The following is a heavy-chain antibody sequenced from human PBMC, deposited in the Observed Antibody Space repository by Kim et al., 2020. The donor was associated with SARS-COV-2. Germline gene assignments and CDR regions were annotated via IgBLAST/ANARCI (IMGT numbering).Heavy chain of an antibody. CDR1: GFTFSSYA. CDR3: AKWDDYSNWIGGYFDL. J-gene: IGHJ2*01. D-gene: IGHD4-4*01. V-gene: IGHV3-23*03. CDR2: IYSGGSST. Sequence: GGSLRLSCAASGFTFSSYAMSWVRQAPGKGLEWVSVIYSGGSSTYYADSVKGRFTISRDNSKNTLYLQMNSLGAEDTAVYYCAKWDDYSNWIGGYFDLWGQGTLVTVSS.